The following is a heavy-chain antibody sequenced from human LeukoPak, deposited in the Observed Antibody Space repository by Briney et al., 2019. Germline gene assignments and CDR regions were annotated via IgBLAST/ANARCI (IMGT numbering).Heavy chain of an antibody. CDR1: GFTFSTYW. J-gene: IGHJ4*02. D-gene: IGHD5-12*01. CDR3: AKESGYDVDLEY. CDR2: INTDGSTT. Sequence: GGSLRLSCAGSGFTFSTYWMHWVRQAPGGGLVWVSGINTDGSTTSYADSVKGRFTISRDNAKNTVYLQMSGLRAEDTAVYYCAKESGYDVDLEYWGQGALVTVSS. V-gene: IGHV3-74*01.